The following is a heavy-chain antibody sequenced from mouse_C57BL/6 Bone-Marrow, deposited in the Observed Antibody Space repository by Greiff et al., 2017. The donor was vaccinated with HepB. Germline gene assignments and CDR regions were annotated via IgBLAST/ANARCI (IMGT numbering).Heavy chain of an antibody. CDR3: ARRNYRRAMDY. CDR2: IHPNSGST. D-gene: IGHD1-1*01. Sequence: VQLQQPGAELVKPGASVKLSCKASGYTFTSYWMHWVKQRPGQGLEWIGMIHPNSGSTNYNEKFKSKATLTVDKSSSTAYMQLSSLTSEDSAVYYCARRNYRRAMDYWGQGTSVTVSS. J-gene: IGHJ4*01. V-gene: IGHV1-64*01. CDR1: GYTFTSYW.